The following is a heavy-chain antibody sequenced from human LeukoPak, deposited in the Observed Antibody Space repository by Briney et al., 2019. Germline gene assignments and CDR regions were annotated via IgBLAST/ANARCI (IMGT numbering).Heavy chain of an antibody. J-gene: IGHJ4*02. CDR2: ISYDGSNK. CDR3: ARVGYSDESIDY. D-gene: IGHD4-17*01. Sequence: PGGSLRLSCAASGFTFSSYAMHWVRQAPGKGLEWVAVISYDGSNKYYADSVKGRFTISRDNAKNSLYLQMSSLRAEDTAVYYCARVGYSDESIDYWGQGTLVTVSS. V-gene: IGHV3-30-3*01. CDR1: GFTFSSYA.